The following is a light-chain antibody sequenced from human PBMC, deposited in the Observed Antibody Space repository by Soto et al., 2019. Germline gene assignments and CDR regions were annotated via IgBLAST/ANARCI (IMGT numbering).Light chain of an antibody. CDR2: GAS. V-gene: IGKV3-20*01. Sequence: EIVLTQSPGTLSLSPGERATLSCRASQSVTGSYLAWYQQKPGQAPRLLIYGASSRASGIPDGFSGSGSGTDFTLTISRLEPEDFAVYYCQQYGSSPPVTFGPGTKVDIK. CDR1: QSVTGSY. CDR3: QQYGSSPPVT. J-gene: IGKJ3*01.